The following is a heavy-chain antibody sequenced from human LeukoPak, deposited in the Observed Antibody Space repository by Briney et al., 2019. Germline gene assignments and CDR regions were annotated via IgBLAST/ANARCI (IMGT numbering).Heavy chain of an antibody. CDR3: ARDPSNYDILTGAYYYYYGMDV. Sequence: GSLRLSCAASGFTFSSYEMNWVRQAPGKGLEWVSYISRSGGTIYYADSVKGRSTISRDNAKNSLYLQMNSLRAEDTAVYYCARDPSNYDILTGAYYYYYGMDVWGKGTTVTVSS. CDR2: ISRSGGTI. J-gene: IGHJ6*04. D-gene: IGHD3-9*01. V-gene: IGHV3-48*03. CDR1: GFTFSSYE.